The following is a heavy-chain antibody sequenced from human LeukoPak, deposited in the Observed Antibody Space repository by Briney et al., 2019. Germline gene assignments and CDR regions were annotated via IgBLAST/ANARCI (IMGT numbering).Heavy chain of an antibody. CDR2: ISGSGGST. D-gene: IGHD2-8*01. V-gene: IGHV3-23*01. J-gene: IGHJ4*02. Sequence: GGSLRLSCAASGFTFSSYWMNWARQAPGKGLEWVSGISGSGGSTYYADSVKGRFTISRDNSKNTLHLQVNSLRAEDTAVYYCAKSHSELYVLGGEIDYWGQGTLVTVSS. CDR3: AKSHSELYVLGGEIDY. CDR1: GFTFSSYW.